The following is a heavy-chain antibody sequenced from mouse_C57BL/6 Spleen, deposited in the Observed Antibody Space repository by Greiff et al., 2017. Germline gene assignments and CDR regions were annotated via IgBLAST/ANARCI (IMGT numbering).Heavy chain of an antibody. CDR2: ILPGSGST. J-gene: IGHJ1*03. CDR1: GYTFTGYW. V-gene: IGHV1-9*01. Sequence: QVQLQQFGAELMKPGASVKLSCKATGYTFTGYWIEWVKQRPGHGLEWIGKILPGSGSTNYNEKFKGKATFTADTSSNTAYMQLSSLTTEDSAIYYCAQGDDYDPHWYFDVWGTGTTVTVSS. D-gene: IGHD2-4*01. CDR3: AQGDDYDPHWYFDV.